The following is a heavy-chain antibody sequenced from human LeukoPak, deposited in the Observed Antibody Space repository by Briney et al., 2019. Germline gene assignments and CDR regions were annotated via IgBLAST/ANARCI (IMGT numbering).Heavy chain of an antibody. CDR3: TTDSYCSTTTCYASSNYYYGLDA. J-gene: IGHJ6*02. Sequence: GGSLRLSCAASGFTFSNAWMPWVRQAPGKGLKWFAGISRNANGGKQDYAAPVKGRFTISRDDSKNTLYLQMNSLKTEDTAVYYCTTDSYCSTTTCYASSNYYYGLDAWGQGTSVTVSS. V-gene: IGHV3-15*05. D-gene: IGHD2-2*01. CDR1: GFTFSNAW. CDR2: ISRNANGGKQ.